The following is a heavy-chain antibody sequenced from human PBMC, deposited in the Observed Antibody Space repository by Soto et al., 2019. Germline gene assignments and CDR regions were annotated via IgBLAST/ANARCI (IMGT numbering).Heavy chain of an antibody. Sequence: ASVKVSCKASGYTFTTYGFTWVRQAPGQGLEWMGWISANSGNTHYAQKLQGRVTLTTDTSTTTAYMELRSLRSDDTAVYYCTRAARDSSGSYSIYWGHGTLVTVST. CDR1: GYTFTTYG. J-gene: IGHJ4*01. CDR2: ISANSGNT. V-gene: IGHV1-18*01. CDR3: TRAARDSSGSYSIY. D-gene: IGHD1-26*01.